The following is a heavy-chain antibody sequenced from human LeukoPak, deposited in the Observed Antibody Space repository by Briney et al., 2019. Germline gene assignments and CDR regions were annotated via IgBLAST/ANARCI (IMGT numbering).Heavy chain of an antibody. CDR1: GFTFSVYG. J-gene: IGHJ4*02. CDR2: LSDSGDST. D-gene: IGHD1-26*01. V-gene: IGHV3-23*01. CDR3: AKEMGGGKPFDY. Sequence: GGSLRLSCAASGFTFSVYGMAWVRQAPGKGMEWVSALSDSGDSTFYAERVRGRFTISRDNSKNTLYLQMNSLRAEDSATYYCAKEMGGGKPFDYWGQGTLVTVSS.